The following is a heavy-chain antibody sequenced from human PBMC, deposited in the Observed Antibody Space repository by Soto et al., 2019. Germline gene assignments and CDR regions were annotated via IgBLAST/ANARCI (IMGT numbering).Heavy chain of an antibody. J-gene: IGHJ4*02. V-gene: IGHV1-2*02. D-gene: IGHD2-15*01. Sequence: ASVKVSCKTSGYTFTAYYMHCVRQAPGQGLEWMGWINPNSGDTNYAQKFLGRVTMTRETSITTAHMELSSLRSDDTAVYYCARRGDRTLGYFDNWGQGALVTVSS. CDR3: ARRGDRTLGYFDN. CDR1: GYTFTAYY. CDR2: INPNSGDT.